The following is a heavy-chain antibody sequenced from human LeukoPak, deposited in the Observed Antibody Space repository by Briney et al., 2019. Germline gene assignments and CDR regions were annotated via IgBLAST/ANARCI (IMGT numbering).Heavy chain of an antibody. CDR3: AAHTVTSFSY. J-gene: IGHJ4*02. V-gene: IGHV4-4*07. CDR2: IYTSGST. CDR1: GGSISSYY. Sequence: ASETLSLTCAVSGGSISSYYWSWVRQPAGRGLEWIGRIYTSGSTNYNPSLKSRVTMSVDTSKNQFSLKLSSVTAADTAVYYCAAHTVTSFSYWGQGTLVTVSP. D-gene: IGHD4-11*01.